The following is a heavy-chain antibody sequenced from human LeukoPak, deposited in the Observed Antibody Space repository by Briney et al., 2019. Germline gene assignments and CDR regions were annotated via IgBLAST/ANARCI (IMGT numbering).Heavy chain of an antibody. D-gene: IGHD5-24*01. CDR3: ARRLSLSRHGQNNFDF. J-gene: IGHJ4*02. CDR1: GYSFTNYW. Sequence: GESLKISCKGSGYSFTNYWIGWVRQMPGKGLEWMGIIYPGDSDTRYSPSFQGQVTISADKSLTTAYLQWSSLEASDTAVYYCARRLSLSRHGQNNFDFWGQGTLVTVSS. V-gene: IGHV5-51*01. CDR2: IYPGDSDT.